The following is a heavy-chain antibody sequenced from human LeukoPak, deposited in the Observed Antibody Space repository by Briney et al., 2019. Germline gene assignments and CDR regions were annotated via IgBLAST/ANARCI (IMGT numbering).Heavy chain of an antibody. CDR2: IRSSSSYI. D-gene: IGHD6-19*01. CDR3: ARDRIAVAGTFDY. J-gene: IGHJ4*02. CDR1: GFTFSSYS. V-gene: IGHV3-21*01. Sequence: PGGSLRLSCAASGFTFSSYSMNWVRQAPGKGLEWVSSIRSSSSYIYYADSVKGRFTISRDNAKNSLYLQMNSLRAEDTAVYYCARDRIAVAGTFDYWGQGTLVTVSS.